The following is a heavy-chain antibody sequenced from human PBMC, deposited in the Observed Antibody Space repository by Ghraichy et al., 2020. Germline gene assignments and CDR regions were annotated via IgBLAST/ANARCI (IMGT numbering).Heavy chain of an antibody. CDR3: AEGLDY. CDR2: ISSSGTYI. CDR1: GFTFSTYS. V-gene: IGHV3-21*01. J-gene: IGHJ4*02. Sequence: GGSLRLSCAASGFTFSTYSMNWVRQAPGKGLEWVSSISSSGTYIYYADSMKGRFTISRDNAKNSLYLQMNSLRAEDTAVYYCAEGLDYWGQGTLVTVSS.